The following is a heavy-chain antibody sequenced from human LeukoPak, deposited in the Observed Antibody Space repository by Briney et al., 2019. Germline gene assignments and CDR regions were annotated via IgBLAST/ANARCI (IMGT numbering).Heavy chain of an antibody. V-gene: IGHV4-31*03. D-gene: IGHD6-19*01. CDR2: IYYSGST. CDR3: ASLAVAGLSEGY. CDR1: GGSISSGGYY. Sequence: SRTLSLTCTVSGGSISSGGYYWSWIRQHPGKGLEWIGYIYYSGSTYYNPSLKSRVTISVDTSRNQFSLKLSSVTAADTAVYYCASLAVAGLSEGYWGQGTLVIVSS. J-gene: IGHJ4*02.